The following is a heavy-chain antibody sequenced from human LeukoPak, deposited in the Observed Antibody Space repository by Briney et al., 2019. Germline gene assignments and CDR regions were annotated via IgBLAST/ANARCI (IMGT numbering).Heavy chain of an antibody. CDR3: ARDRGTWNDDGFDY. V-gene: IGHV4-39*06. CDR2: IYYSGST. CDR1: GDSISSSSYY. J-gene: IGHJ4*02. Sequence: SETLSLTCTVSGDSISSSSYYWGWIRQTPGKGLEWIGTIYYSGSTYYNPSLKSRVTMSVDTSKNQFPLKLSSVTAADTAVYYCARDRGTWNDDGFDYWGQGTLVTVSS. D-gene: IGHD1-1*01.